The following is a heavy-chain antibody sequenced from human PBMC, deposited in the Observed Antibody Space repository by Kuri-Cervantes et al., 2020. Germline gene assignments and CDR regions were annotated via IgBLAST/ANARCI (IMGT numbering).Heavy chain of an antibody. V-gene: IGHV3-74*01. CDR3: AKTPDFDWLYYFDY. Sequence: GESLKISCVASGFTLNNYWMHWVRQPPGKGLVWVSSINSDGSSTSYADSVKGRFTISRDNSKNTLYLQMNSLRAEDTAVYYCAKTPDFDWLYYFDYWGQGTLVTVSS. D-gene: IGHD3-9*01. J-gene: IGHJ4*02. CDR2: INSDGSST. CDR1: GFTLNNYW.